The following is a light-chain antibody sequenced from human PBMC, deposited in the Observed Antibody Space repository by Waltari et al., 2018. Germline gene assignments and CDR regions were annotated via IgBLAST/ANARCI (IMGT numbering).Light chain of an antibody. J-gene: IGKJ4*01. CDR1: QDIRSD. V-gene: IGKV1-17*01. Sequence: DIQMTQSPSSLSASVGDRVTVTCRASQDIRSDLAWYQQKPGKAPKRLIYTASILQSGIPSRCSGSVSGTEFSRTITSLQPEDFATYYCLQHNSYPLTFGGGTKVEI. CDR2: TAS. CDR3: LQHNSYPLT.